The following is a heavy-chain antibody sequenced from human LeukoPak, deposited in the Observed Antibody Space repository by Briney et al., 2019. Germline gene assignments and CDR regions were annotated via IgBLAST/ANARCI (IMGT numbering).Heavy chain of an antibody. CDR3: AKDMQTWPRFPDY. V-gene: IGHV3-23*01. Sequence: GGSLRLSCGASGFSFSNYAMTWVRQAPGKGLEWVSGISDSGSTAFYADSVKGRFTSSRDNPKNALYLQINSLRAEDTAVYYCAKDMQTWPRFPDYWGQGTLVTVSS. CDR2: ISDSGSTA. D-gene: IGHD5-12*01. J-gene: IGHJ4*02. CDR1: GFSFSNYA.